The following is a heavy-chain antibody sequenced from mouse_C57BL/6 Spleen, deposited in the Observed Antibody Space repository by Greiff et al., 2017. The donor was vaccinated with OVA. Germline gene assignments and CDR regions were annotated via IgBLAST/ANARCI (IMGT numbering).Heavy chain of an antibody. D-gene: IGHD4-1*01. Sequence: QVQLQQPGAELVKPGASVKLSCKASGYTFTSYWMQWVKQRPGQGLAWIGEIDPSDSYTNYNQKLKGKATLTVDTSSSTAYMQLSSLTSEDSAVYYCARPEGGTYCDYWGQGTTLTVSS. CDR3: ARPEGGTYCDY. J-gene: IGHJ2*01. V-gene: IGHV1-50*01. CDR1: GYTFTSYW. CDR2: IDPSDSYT.